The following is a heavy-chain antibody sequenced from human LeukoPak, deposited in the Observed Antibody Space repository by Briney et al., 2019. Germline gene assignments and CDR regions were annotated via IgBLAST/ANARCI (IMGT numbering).Heavy chain of an antibody. Sequence: ASVKVSCKASGYSFTSYDLNWVRQATGQGLEWMGWINPNSGNTGYAQKFQGRVTMTRDMSTSTVYMELRSLRSEDTAVYYCARDSLNRRGYGDSRWYYYYYMDVWGKGTTVTVSS. D-gene: IGHD4-17*01. CDR2: INPNSGNT. J-gene: IGHJ6*03. CDR1: GYSFTSYD. V-gene: IGHV1-8*01. CDR3: ARDSLNRRGYGDSRWYYYYYMDV.